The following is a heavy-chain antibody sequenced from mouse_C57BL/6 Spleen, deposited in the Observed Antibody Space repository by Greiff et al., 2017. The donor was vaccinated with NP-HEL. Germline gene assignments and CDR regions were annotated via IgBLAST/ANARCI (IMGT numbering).Heavy chain of an antibody. Sequence: QVQLQQPGAELVKPGASVKLSCKASGYTFTSYWMHWVKQRPGQGLEWIGMIHPNSGSTNYNEKFKSKATLTVDKSSSTAYMQLSSLTSEDSAVYYCARPYSNYSWFAYWGQGTLVTVSA. V-gene: IGHV1-64*01. CDR2: IHPNSGST. CDR1: GYTFTSYW. D-gene: IGHD2-5*01. CDR3: ARPYSNYSWFAY. J-gene: IGHJ3*01.